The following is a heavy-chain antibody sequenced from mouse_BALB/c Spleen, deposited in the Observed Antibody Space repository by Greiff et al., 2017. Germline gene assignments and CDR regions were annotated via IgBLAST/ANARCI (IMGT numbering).Heavy chain of an antibody. CDR2: ISDGGSYT. V-gene: IGHV5-4*02. CDR3: ARALYYYGSSSYAMDY. Sequence: EVQVVESGGGLVKPGGSLKLSCAASGFTFSDYYMYWVRQTPEKRLEWVATISDGGSYTYYPDSVKGRFTISRDNAKNNLYLQMSSLKSEDTAMYYFARALYYYGSSSYAMDYWVKEPQSPSPQ. J-gene: IGHJ4*01. CDR1: GFTFSDYY. D-gene: IGHD1-1*01.